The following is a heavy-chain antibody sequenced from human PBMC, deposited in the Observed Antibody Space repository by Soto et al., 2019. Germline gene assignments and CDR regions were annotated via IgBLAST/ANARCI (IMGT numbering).Heavy chain of an antibody. J-gene: IGHJ4*02. Sequence: SETLSLTCTVSGGSVSSGSYYWSWIRQPPGKGLEWIGYIYYSGSTNYNPSLKSRVTISVDTSKNQFSLKLSSVTAADTAVYYCANYDFWSGYVFYWGQGTLVTVSS. CDR1: GGSVSSGSYY. CDR2: IYYSGST. D-gene: IGHD3-3*01. V-gene: IGHV4-61*01. CDR3: ANYDFWSGYVFY.